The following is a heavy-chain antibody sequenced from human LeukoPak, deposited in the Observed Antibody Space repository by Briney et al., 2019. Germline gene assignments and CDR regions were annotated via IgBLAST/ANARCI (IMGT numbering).Heavy chain of an antibody. D-gene: IGHD3-3*01. CDR3: ARNKDFWSGILGDYYYYMDV. V-gene: IGHV1-8*01. Sequence: ASVKVSCKASGYTFTSYDINWVRQATGQGLEWMGWMNPNSGNTGYAQKFQGRVTMTRNTSISTAYMELSSLRSEDTAVYYCARNKDFWSGILGDYYYYMDVWGKGTTVTVSS. CDR1: GYTFTSYD. CDR2: MNPNSGNT. J-gene: IGHJ6*03.